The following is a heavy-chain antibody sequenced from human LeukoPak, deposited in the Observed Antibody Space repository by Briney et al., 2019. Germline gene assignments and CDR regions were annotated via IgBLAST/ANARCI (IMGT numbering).Heavy chain of an antibody. Sequence: PSETLSLTCTVSGGSISSSSYYWSWIRQPAGKGLEWIGRIYTSGSTNYNPSLKSRVTISGDTSKNQFSLRLSPVTAADTAVYYCARASYSYDINGWVPFDYWGQGTLVTVSS. CDR2: IYTSGST. J-gene: IGHJ4*02. CDR3: ARASYSYDINGWVPFDY. D-gene: IGHD3-22*01. CDR1: GGSISSSSYY. V-gene: IGHV4-61*02.